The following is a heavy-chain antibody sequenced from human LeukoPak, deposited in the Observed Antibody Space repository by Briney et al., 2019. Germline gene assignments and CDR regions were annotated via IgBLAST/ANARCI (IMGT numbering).Heavy chain of an antibody. D-gene: IGHD7-27*01. Sequence: GGSLRPSCAASGFTFRSYAMSWVRQAPGKGLEWVSAISGSGGSTYYADSVKGRFTISRDNSKSTLYLQMNSLRAEDTAVYYCAKALENWGPYYYYGMDVWGQGTTVTVSS. CDR1: GFTFRSYA. CDR3: AKALENWGPYYYYGMDV. J-gene: IGHJ6*02. CDR2: ISGSGGST. V-gene: IGHV3-23*01.